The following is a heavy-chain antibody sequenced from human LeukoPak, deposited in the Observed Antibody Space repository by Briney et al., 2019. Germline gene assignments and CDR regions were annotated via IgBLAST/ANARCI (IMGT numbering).Heavy chain of an antibody. D-gene: IGHD2/OR15-2a*01. Sequence: PGGSLRLSCAASGFTFSSYWMSWVRQAPGKGLEWVSRLDRDGTTTSYADSVYGRFTISRDNAKSTLYLQMRSLRAEDTAVYYCVRDTENIGYDAFEFWGHGTLVTVSS. CDR1: GFTFSSYW. J-gene: IGHJ5*01. CDR2: LDRDGTTT. V-gene: IGHV3-74*01. CDR3: VRDTENIGYDAFEF.